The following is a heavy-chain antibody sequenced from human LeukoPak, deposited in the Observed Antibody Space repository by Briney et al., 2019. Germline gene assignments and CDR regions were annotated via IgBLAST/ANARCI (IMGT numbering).Heavy chain of an antibody. CDR2: IYPGDSDT. J-gene: IGHJ3*02. CDR1: GYSFTSYW. CDR3: AREYCSGGSCYFKVYAFDI. V-gene: IGHV5-51*01. D-gene: IGHD2-15*01. Sequence: GESLKISCKGSGYSFTSYWIGWVRQMPGKGLEWMGIIYPGDSDTRYSPSFQGQVTISADKSISTAYLQWSSLKASDTAMYYCAREYCSGGSCYFKVYAFDIWGQGTMDTVSS.